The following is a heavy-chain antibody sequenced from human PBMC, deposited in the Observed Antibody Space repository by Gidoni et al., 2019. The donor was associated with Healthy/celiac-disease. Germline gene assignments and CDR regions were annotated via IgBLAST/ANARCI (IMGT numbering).Heavy chain of an antibody. V-gene: IGHV3-23*01. J-gene: IGHJ2*01. CDR1: GFTFSSYA. D-gene: IGHD3-10*01. CDR2: ISGSGGST. CDR3: AKDLQGSGSYWYFDL. Sequence: EVQLLESGGGLVQPGGSLRLSCAASGFTFSSYAMSWVRRAPGKGLEWVSAISGSGGSTYYADSVKGRNTISRDNSKNTLYLQMNSLRAEDTAVYYCAKDLQGSGSYWYFDLWGRGTLVTVSS.